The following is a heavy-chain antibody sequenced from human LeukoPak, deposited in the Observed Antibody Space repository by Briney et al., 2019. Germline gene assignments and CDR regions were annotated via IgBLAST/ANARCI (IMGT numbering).Heavy chain of an antibody. CDR1: GYTFTTYA. Sequence: GASVTASCKASGYTFTTYAIHWVRRAPGHRLEWMGCINTDDGDTKYSQKLQGRVTMTTDTPTSTAYMELRSLRSDDTAVYYCARDRQYYDSSGYCWGQGTLVTVSS. CDR3: ARDRQYYDSSGYC. J-gene: IGHJ4*02. D-gene: IGHD3-22*01. V-gene: IGHV1-3*04. CDR2: INTDDGDT.